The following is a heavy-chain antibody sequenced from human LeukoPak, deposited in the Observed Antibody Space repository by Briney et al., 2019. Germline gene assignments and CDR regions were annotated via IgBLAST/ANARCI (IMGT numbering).Heavy chain of an antibody. V-gene: IGHV3-30*04. D-gene: IGHD3-22*01. J-gene: IGHJ3*02. CDR2: ISYDGSNK. CDR1: GFTFSSYA. Sequence: GGPLRLSCAASGFTFSSYAMHWVRQAPGKGLEWVAVISYDGSNKYYADSVKGRFTISRDNAKNTLYLQMNSLRAEDTAVYYCFADDYYDSSGYLAAFDIWGQGTMVTVSS. CDR3: FADDYYDSSGYLAAFDI.